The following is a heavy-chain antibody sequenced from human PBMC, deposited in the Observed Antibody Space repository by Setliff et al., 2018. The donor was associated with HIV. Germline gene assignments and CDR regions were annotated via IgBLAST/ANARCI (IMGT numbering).Heavy chain of an antibody. J-gene: IGHJ2*01. CDR1: GLSFVEYG. D-gene: IGHD2-21*01. Sequence: PGGSLRLSCRASGLSFVEYGMSWVRQVPGKGLEWLSVIYPVPNTHYADSVKGRFTIFRDRRKNTLYLQMNNVRVDDTAIYYCARGDFDLWGRGTLVTAPQ. V-gene: IGHV3-53*01. CDR2: IYPVPNT. CDR3: ARGDFDL.